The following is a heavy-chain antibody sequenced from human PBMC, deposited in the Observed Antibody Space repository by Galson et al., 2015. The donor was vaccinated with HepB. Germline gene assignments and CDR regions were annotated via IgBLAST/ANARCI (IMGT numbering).Heavy chain of an antibody. CDR2: ISYDGSNK. CDR3: ARGDCSSTSCLYYFDY. V-gene: IGHV3-30-3*01. D-gene: IGHD2-2*01. J-gene: IGHJ4*02. Sequence: SLRLSCAASGFTFSSYAMHWVRQAPGKGLEWVAVISYDGSNKYYADSVKGRFTISRDNSKNTLYLQMNSLRAEDTAVYYCARGDCSSTSCLYYFDYWGQGTLVTVSS. CDR1: GFTFSSYA.